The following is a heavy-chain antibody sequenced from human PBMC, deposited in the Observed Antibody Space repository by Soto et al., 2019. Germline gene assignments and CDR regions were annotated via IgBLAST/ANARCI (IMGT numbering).Heavy chain of an antibody. CDR1: GGTFSSYA. V-gene: IGHV1-69*13. CDR2: IIPIFGTA. CDR3: ARESGHYYYYGMDV. J-gene: IGHJ6*02. Sequence: ASVKVSCKASGGTFSSYAISWVRQAPGQGLEWMGGIIPIFGTANYAQKFQGRVTITADEPTSTAYMELSSLRSEDTAVYDCARESGHYYYYGMDVWGQGTTVTVSS.